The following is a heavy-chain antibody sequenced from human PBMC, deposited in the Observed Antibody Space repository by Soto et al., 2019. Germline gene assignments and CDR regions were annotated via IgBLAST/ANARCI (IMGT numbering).Heavy chain of an antibody. CDR1: GGTFSSYA. Sequence: SVKVSCKASGGTFSSYAISWVRQAPGQGLEWMGGIIPIFGTANYAQKFQGRVTITADESTSTAYMELSSLRSEDTAVYYCARSVLVPAFNWFDPWGQGTLVTVSS. D-gene: IGHD2-2*01. J-gene: IGHJ5*02. V-gene: IGHV1-69*13. CDR2: IIPIFGTA. CDR3: ARSVLVPAFNWFDP.